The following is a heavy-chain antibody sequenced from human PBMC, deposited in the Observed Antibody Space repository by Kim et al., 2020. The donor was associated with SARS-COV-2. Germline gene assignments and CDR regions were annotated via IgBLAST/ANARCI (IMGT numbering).Heavy chain of an antibody. J-gene: IGHJ2*01. CDR1: GFIFSDYW. D-gene: IGHD6-6*01. V-gene: IGHV3-74*01. CDR2: INSDGSTT. CDR3: VRAVAIAARPGHWYFDL. Sequence: GGSLRLSCAASGFIFSDYWMHWVRQAPGKGRVWVSHINSDGSTTNYADSVKGRFTISRDNAKNTLYLQMNSLRTEDTAVFYCVRAVAIAARPGHWYFDLWGRGTLVTVSS.